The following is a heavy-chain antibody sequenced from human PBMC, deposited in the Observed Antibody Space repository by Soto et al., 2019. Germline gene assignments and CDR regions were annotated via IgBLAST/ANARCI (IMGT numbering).Heavy chain of an antibody. Sequence: PGGSLRLSCAASGFTFSSYSMNWVRQAPGKGLEWVSSISSSSSYIYYADSVKGRFTISRDNAKNSLYLQMNSLRAEDTAVYYCARDPHYYGSGSYLLPYYYGMDVWGQGTTVTVSS. V-gene: IGHV3-21*01. D-gene: IGHD3-10*01. CDR1: GFTFSSYS. CDR3: ARDPHYYGSGSYLLPYYYGMDV. J-gene: IGHJ6*02. CDR2: ISSSSSYI.